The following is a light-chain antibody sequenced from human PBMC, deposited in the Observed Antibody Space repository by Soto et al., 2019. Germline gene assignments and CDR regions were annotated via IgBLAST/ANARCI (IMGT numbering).Light chain of an antibody. V-gene: IGLV1-40*01. Sequence: QSFLTQPPSVSVAPGQRVTISCAGSSANIGAAYNVDWYQQLPGTAPKLLIYGNNNRPSGVPARFSGSKSGTSASLAIAGLQAEDEGDYYCQSYDSSLSGYVFGTGTKVTVL. CDR1: SANIGAAYN. CDR2: GNN. CDR3: QSYDSSLSGYV. J-gene: IGLJ1*01.